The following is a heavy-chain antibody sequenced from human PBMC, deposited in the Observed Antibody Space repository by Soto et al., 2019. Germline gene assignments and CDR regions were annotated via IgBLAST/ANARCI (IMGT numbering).Heavy chain of an antibody. V-gene: IGHV4-31*03. Sequence: QVQLQESGPGLVKPSQTLSLTCTVSGVSISSGAYFWTWIRQVPGKGLEWIGYFYDSETSLYNPSLQSRVTISVDTSENHVSLKLTSVTAADTAVYYCARGTPPYTFVKSGVFDLWGQGTMVIVS. CDR2: FYDSETS. CDR1: GVSISSGAYF. CDR3: ARGTPPYTFVKSGVFDL. J-gene: IGHJ3*01. D-gene: IGHD1-1*01.